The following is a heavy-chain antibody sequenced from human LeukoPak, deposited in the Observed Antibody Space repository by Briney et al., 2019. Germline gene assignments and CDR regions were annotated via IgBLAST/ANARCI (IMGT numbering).Heavy chain of an antibody. CDR2: IYSGGST. Sequence: GGSLRLSCAASGFTVSSNYMSWVRQAPGKGLEWVSVIYSGGSTYYADSVKGRFTISRDNSKNTLYLQMNSLRAEDTAVYYCARTPGIDDYGDYESAFDIWGQGTMVTVSS. J-gene: IGHJ3*02. CDR3: ARTPGIDDYGDYESAFDI. CDR1: GFTVSSNY. D-gene: IGHD4-17*01. V-gene: IGHV3-53*01.